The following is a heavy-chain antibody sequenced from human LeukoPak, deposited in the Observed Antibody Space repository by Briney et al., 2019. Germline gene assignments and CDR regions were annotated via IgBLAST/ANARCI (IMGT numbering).Heavy chain of an antibody. CDR3: ARGRSDSGAYCYFGS. CDR1: GFTFRENT. J-gene: IGHJ4*02. Sequence: GGSLRLSSAVSGFTFRENTMGGGRRAPSKGLEWGAVISHDGREIYYADSVKGRFTISRDDSMSTMYLQMNSLRPEDTALFSCARGRSDSGAYCYFGSWARGTPVSVSS. V-gene: IGHV3-30*03. CDR2: ISHDGREI. D-gene: IGHD3-22*01.